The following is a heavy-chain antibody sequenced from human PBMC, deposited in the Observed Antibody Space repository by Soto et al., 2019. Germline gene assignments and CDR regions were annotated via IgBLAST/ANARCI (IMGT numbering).Heavy chain of an antibody. CDR3: ADGRFMTTRGLFRPPRHTGGMDV. V-gene: IGHV1-58*02. CDR1: GFTFTSSA. CDR2: IVVGSGNT. Sequence: QMQLVQSGPEVKKPGTSVKVSCKASGFTFTSSAMQWVRQARGQRLEWIGWIVVGSGNTNYAQKFQERVTITRDMPTSTAYRELTSLSSEDTAGYYCADGRFMTTRGLFRPPRHTGGMDVWGQGTTVTVSS. D-gene: IGHD3-16*01. J-gene: IGHJ6*02.